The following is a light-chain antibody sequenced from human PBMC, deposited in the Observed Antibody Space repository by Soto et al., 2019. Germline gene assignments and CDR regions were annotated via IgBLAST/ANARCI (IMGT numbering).Light chain of an antibody. CDR3: QQANRFPPT. Sequence: DIQMTQSPSSVSPSVGDRLTITCRASQGISSWLAWYQQKQGKAPKXLIYAASSLQSGVPSRFSGSGYGTAGTITISSLQTEDGETYYGQQANRFPPTFGQGTRLDIK. V-gene: IGKV1-12*01. CDR1: QGISSW. CDR2: AAS. J-gene: IGKJ5*01.